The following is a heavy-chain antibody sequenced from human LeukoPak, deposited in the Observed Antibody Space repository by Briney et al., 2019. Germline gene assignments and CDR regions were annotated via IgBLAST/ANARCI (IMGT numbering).Heavy chain of an antibody. Sequence: PSETLSLTCAVSGGSISSYYWSWIRQPAGKGLEWIGRIYTSGSTNYNPSLKSRVTMSVDTSKNQFSLKLSSVTAADPAVFYCSRVFYVWSGSLRGAINYELLTGYYLHWYFDLWGPGKLVTVSS. CDR3: SRVFYVWSGSLRGAINYELLTGYYLHWYFDL. J-gene: IGHJ2*01. V-gene: IGHV4-4*07. D-gene: IGHD3-9*01. CDR2: IYTSGST. CDR1: GGSISSYY.